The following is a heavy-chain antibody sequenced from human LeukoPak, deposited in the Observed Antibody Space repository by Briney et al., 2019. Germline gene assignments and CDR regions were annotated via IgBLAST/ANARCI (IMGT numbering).Heavy chain of an antibody. V-gene: IGHV4-31*03. J-gene: IGHJ4*02. CDR1: SGSISSGGYY. CDR2: IYYSGST. CDR3: ARSIRSTSFDY. Sequence: SQPLSLTCTVSSGSISSGGYYWSWIRQHPGKGLEGIGYIYYSGSTYYNPSLKSRVTISGDTSKNQFSVKLNSVTAADTAVYYCARSIRSTSFDYWGQGTLVTVSS. D-gene: IGHD5/OR15-5a*01.